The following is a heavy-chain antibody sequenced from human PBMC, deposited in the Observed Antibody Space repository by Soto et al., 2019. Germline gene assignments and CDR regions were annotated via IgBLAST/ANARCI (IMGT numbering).Heavy chain of an antibody. Sequence: SETLSLTCAVYGGSFSGYYWSWIRQPPGKGLEWIGEINHSGSTNYNPSLKSRVTISVDTSKNQFSLKLSSVTAADTAVYYCARGLKRRRFLEWLLYRCAFDIWGQGTMVTVSS. CDR2: INHSGST. CDR3: ARGLKRRRFLEWLLYRCAFDI. J-gene: IGHJ3*02. V-gene: IGHV4-34*01. D-gene: IGHD3-3*01. CDR1: GGSFSGYY.